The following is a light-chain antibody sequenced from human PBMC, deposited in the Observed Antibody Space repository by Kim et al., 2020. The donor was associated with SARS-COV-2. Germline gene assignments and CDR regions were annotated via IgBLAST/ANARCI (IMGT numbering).Light chain of an antibody. J-gene: IGLJ2*01. CDR1: KLGDKY. Sequence: SWSHVQTASITCSGDKLGDKYAFWYQQKPGQSPVLVIYQDSKRPSGIPERFSGSNSGNTATLTISGTQAMDEADYYCQAWDSSNVVFGGGTQLTVL. CDR3: QAWDSSNVV. CDR2: QDS. V-gene: IGLV3-1*01.